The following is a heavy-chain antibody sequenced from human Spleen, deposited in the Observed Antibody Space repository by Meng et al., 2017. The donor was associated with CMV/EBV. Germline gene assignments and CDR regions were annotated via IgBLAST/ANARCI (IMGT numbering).Heavy chain of an antibody. D-gene: IGHD3-3*01. CDR3: ARGAKYDFWSGYFGDY. CDR1: GFTFSSYW. Sequence: GESLKISCAASGFTFSSYWMHWVRQAPGKGLVWVSRINSDGSSTSYADSVKGRFTISRDNAKNSLYLQMNGLRAEDTAVYYCARGAKYDFWSGYFGDYWGQGSLVTVSS. J-gene: IGHJ4*02. V-gene: IGHV3-74*01. CDR2: INSDGSST.